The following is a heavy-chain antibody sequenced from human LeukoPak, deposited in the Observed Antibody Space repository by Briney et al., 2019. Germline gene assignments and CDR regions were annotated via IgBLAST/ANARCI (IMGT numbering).Heavy chain of an antibody. Sequence: ASVKVSFKASGNTFSNYHMHWVRQAPGQGLEWMGIINPSGDDTSYAQKFQGRVTMTRDTSTSTVYMELSSLRSEDTAVYFCARGRGVIVGITTPFDYWGQGTLVTVSS. D-gene: IGHD3-22*01. CDR1: GNTFSNYH. CDR2: INPSGDDT. CDR3: ARGRGVIVGITTPFDY. V-gene: IGHV1-46*01. J-gene: IGHJ4*02.